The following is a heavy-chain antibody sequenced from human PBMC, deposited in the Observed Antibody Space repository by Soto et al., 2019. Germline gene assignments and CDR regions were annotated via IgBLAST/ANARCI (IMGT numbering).Heavy chain of an antibody. J-gene: IGHJ4*02. CDR1: GGSISTGGYY. D-gene: IGHD3-10*01. V-gene: IGHV4-31*03. CDR2: IYYSGST. Sequence: QVQLQESGPGLVKPSQTLSLTCTVSGGSISTGGYYWTWIRQHPGKGLEWIGYIYYSGSTYYNPSLKSRVTISVDTSKNQVSLKLSSVTAADTAVYYCARGLSGTLFDNWGQGTLVTVSS. CDR3: ARGLSGTLFDN.